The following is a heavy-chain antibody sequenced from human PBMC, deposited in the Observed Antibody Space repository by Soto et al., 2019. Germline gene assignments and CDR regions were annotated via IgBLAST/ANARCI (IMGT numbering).Heavy chain of an antibody. V-gene: IGHV4-59*08. J-gene: IGHJ2*01. CDR2: IYYSGST. CDR3: ARFNWYFDL. Sequence: QVQLQESGPGLVKPSETLSLTCTVSGGSISSYYRSWILQPPGKGLEWIGYIYYSGSTNYNPSLKSRVTISVDTSKNQFSLKLSSVTAADTAVYYCARFNWYFDLWGRGTLVTVSS. CDR1: GGSISSYY.